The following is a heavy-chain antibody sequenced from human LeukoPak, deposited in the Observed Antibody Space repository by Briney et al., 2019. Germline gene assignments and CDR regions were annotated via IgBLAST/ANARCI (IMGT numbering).Heavy chain of an antibody. D-gene: IGHD6-19*01. CDR2: IRYDGSNK. CDR3: AKGLSGWYGHAFDI. Sequence: GGSLRLSCAASGFTFSSHPMHWVRQAPGKGLEWVAFIRYDGSNKYYADSVKGRFTISRDNAKNSLYLQMNSLRAEDMALYYCAKGLSGWYGHAFDIWGQGTMVTVSS. CDR1: GFTFSSHP. V-gene: IGHV3-30*02. J-gene: IGHJ3*02.